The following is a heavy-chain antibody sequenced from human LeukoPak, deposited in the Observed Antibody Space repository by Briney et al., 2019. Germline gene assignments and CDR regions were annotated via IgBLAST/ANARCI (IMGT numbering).Heavy chain of an antibody. D-gene: IGHD2-21*01. V-gene: IGHV3-21*01. CDR1: GFTFSSYS. J-gene: IGHJ4*02. CDR2: ISSSSSYI. CDR3: ARASCGGDCYFDY. Sequence: PGGSLRLSCAASGFTFSSYSVNWVRQAPGKGLEWVSSISSSSSYIYYADSVKGRFTISRDNAKNSLFLQMNSLRAEDTAVYYCARASCGGDCYFDYWGQGTLVTVSS.